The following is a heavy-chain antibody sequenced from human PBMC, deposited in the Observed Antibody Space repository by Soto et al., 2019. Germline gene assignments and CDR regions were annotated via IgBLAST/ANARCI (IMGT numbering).Heavy chain of an antibody. CDR1: GYSFTSYW. CDR2: IDPSDSYT. V-gene: IGHV5-10-1*01. J-gene: IGHJ4*02. D-gene: IGHD3-22*01. CDR3: ASGLHYYDSSGYFDY. Sequence: GESLKIYCQGSGYSFTSYWISRVRHMPGKGLAWMGRIDPSDSYTNYSPSFQGHVTISADKSISTAYLQWSSLKASDTAMYYCASGLHYYDSSGYFDYWGQGTLVTVSS.